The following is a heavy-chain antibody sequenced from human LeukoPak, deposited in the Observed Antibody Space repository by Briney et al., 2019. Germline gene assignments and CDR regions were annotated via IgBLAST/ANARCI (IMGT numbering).Heavy chain of an antibody. V-gene: IGHV4-30-2*01. D-gene: IGHD3-22*01. CDR3: ARGRGYYDSSGYYS. J-gene: IGHJ4*02. Sequence: PSQTLSLTCAVSGGSISSGGYSWSWIRQPPGKGLEWIGEINHSGSTNYNPSLKSRVTISVDTSKNQFSLKLSSVTAADTAVYYCARGRGYYDSSGYYSWGQGTLVTVSS. CDR1: GGSISSGGYS. CDR2: INHSGST.